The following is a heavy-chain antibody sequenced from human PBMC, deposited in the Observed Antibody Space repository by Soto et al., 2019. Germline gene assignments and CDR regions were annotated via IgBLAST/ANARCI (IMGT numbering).Heavy chain of an antibody. CDR3: ARPNIISLHFESYGMVV. CDR1: GGSVSSGSYY. V-gene: IGHV4-61*01. D-gene: IGHD6-13*01. CDR2: IYYSGST. J-gene: IGHJ6*02. Sequence: SETLSLTCTVSGGSVSSGSYYWSWIRQPPGKGLEWIGYIYYSGSTNYNPSLKSRVTISVDTSKNQFSLKLSSVTAADTAVYYCARPNIISLHFESYGMVVWCQGILVTVS.